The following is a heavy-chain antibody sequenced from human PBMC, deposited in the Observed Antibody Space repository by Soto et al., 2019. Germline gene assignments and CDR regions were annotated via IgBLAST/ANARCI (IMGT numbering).Heavy chain of an antibody. D-gene: IGHD5-12*01. Sequence: PSETLSLTCTVSGGSISSGGYYWSWIRQHPGKGLEWIGYIYYSGSTYYNPSLKSRVTISVDTSKNQFSLKLSSVTAADTAVYYCARGEFSGYDSYYYYMDVWGKGTTVTVSS. J-gene: IGHJ6*03. CDR3: ARGEFSGYDSYYYYMDV. CDR1: GGSISSGGYY. V-gene: IGHV4-31*03. CDR2: IYYSGST.